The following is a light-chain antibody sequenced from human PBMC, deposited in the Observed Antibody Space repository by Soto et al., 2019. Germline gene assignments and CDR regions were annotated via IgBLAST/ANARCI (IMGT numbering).Light chain of an antibody. J-gene: IGKJ2*01. CDR2: GAA. CDR1: QSVSSY. CDR3: QQRGNWPRT. Sequence: EIVLTQSPATLSLSPGERATLSCRASQSVSSYLAWYQQKPVQAPRLLIYGAANRATDIPARFSGSGSGTDFTLTSSSLESEDFAVYYCQQRGNWPRTFGQGTKLEIK. V-gene: IGKV3-11*01.